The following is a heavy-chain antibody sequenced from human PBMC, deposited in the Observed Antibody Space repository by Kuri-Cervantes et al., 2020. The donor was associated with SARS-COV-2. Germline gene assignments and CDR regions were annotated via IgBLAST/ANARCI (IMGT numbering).Heavy chain of an antibody. V-gene: IGHV1-2*02. D-gene: IGHD3-22*01. J-gene: IGHJ3*02. CDR3: AREMREVDMRGLDI. CDR2: VQSDKGGT. Sequence: ASVKVSCKASGYMFGGYHMHWVRQAPGQGLEWMGWVQSDKGGTNYPQKFQGRVTMTRDTSTRTVYLELSDLRSDDTAVYYCAREMREVDMRGLDIWGQGTMVTVSS. CDR1: GYMFGGYH.